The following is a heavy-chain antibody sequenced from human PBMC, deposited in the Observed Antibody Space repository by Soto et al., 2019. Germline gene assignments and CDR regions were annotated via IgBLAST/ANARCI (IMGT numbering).Heavy chain of an antibody. CDR3: AKASGLDY. J-gene: IGHJ4*02. CDR2: ISNDGSNK. Sequence: GGSLRLSCAASGFTFSSYGMHWVRQAPGKGLEWVAVISNDGSNKYYADSVKGRFTISRDNSKNTLYLQMNSLRAEDTAVYYCAKASGLDYWGQGTLVTVSS. CDR1: GFTFSSYG. V-gene: IGHV3-30*18.